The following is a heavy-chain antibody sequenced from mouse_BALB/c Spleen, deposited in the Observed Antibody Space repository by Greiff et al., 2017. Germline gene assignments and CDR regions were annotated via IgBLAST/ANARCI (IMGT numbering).Heavy chain of an antibody. CDR2: INPSTGYT. CDR1: GYPFTSYW. V-gene: IGHV1-7*01. CDR3: ARKVYAMDY. D-gene: IGHD2-14*01. Sequence: QVQLQQSGAELAKPGASVKMSCKASGYPFTSYWMHWVKQRPGQGLEWIGYINPSTGYTEYNQKFKDKATLTADKSSSTAYMQLSSLTSEDSAVYYCARKVYAMDYWGQGTSVTVSS. J-gene: IGHJ4*01.